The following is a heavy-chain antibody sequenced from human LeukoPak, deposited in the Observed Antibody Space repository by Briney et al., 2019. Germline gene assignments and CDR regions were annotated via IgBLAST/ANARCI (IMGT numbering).Heavy chain of an antibody. CDR1: GFTFSSYG. Sequence: PGGSLRLSCAASGFTFSSYGMHWVRQAPGKGLEWVAVIWYDGSNKYYADSVKGRFTISRDNSKNTLYLQMNSLRAEDTAVYYCAKPLGLTVITHFGAFDIWGQGTMVTVSS. CDR2: IWYDGSNK. CDR3: AKPLGLTVITHFGAFDI. V-gene: IGHV3-33*06. J-gene: IGHJ3*02. D-gene: IGHD4-23*01.